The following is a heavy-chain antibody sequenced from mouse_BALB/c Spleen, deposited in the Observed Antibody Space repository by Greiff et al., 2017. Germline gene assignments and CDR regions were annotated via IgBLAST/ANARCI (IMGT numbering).Heavy chain of an antibody. CDR1: GYTFTDYY. J-gene: IGHJ1*03. CDR3: ARKGYGSDWYFDV. D-gene: IGHD1-1*01. CDR2: INPNNGGT. V-gene: IGHV1-26*01. Sequence: VQLKQSGAELVKPGASVKISCKASGYTFTDYYMNWVKQSHGKSLEWIGDINPNNGGTSYNQKFKGKATLTVDKSSSTAYMELNSLTSEDSAVYYCARKGYGSDWYFDVWGTGTTVTVSS.